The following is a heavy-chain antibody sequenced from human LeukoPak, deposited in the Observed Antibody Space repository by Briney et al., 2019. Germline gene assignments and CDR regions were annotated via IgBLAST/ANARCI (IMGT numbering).Heavy chain of an antibody. J-gene: IGHJ4*02. CDR1: GFTFSSYS. V-gene: IGHV3-21*01. Sequence: GGSLRLSCAASGFTFSSYSMNWDRQAPGKGLEWVSSISSSSSYIYYADSVKGRFTISRDNAKNSLYLQMNSLRAEDTAVYYCARDKVSTGRIAVAGTGEFDYWGQGTLVTVSS. CDR3: ARDKVSTGRIAVAGTGEFDY. D-gene: IGHD6-19*01. CDR2: ISSSSSYI.